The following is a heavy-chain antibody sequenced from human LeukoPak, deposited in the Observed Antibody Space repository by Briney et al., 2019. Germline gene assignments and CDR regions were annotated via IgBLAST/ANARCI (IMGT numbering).Heavy chain of an antibody. V-gene: IGHV3-74*01. CDR1: GFTFSSYW. Sequence: EAGGSLRLSCAASGFTFSSYWMHWVRQAPGKGLVWVSRVNSDGSTTTYADSVKGRFTISRDNAKNTLYLQMNSLTAEDTAAYYCARDLFGGSDYWGRGTLVTVSS. D-gene: IGHD3-10*01. CDR3: ARDLFGGSDY. J-gene: IGHJ4*02. CDR2: VNSDGSTT.